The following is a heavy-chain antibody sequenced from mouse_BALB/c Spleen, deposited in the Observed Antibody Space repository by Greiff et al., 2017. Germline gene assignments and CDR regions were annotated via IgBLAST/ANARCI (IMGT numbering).Heavy chain of an antibody. V-gene: IGHV3-2*02. J-gene: IGHJ4*01. Sequence: EVKLMESGPGLVKPSQSLSLTCTVTGYSITSDYAWNWIRQFPGNKLEWMGYISYSGSTSYNPSLKSRISITRDTSKNQFFLQLNSVTTEDTATYYCAKAFYYYGSRGYYYAMDYWGQGTSVTVSS. CDR1: GYSITSDYA. D-gene: IGHD1-1*01. CDR3: AKAFYYYGSRGYYYAMDY. CDR2: ISYSGST.